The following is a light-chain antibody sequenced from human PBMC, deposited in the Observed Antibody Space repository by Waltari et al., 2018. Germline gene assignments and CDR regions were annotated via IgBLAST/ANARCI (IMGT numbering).Light chain of an antibody. Sequence: EIVMTQFPATLSVSPGERAPLSCRASQSVRSTLAWYQQKPGQAPRLLIYAASTRATGIPASFSGSGAGTEFTLTISSLQSEDFAVYYCQQYNNWPLTFGGGTKVEIK. CDR3: QQYNNWPLT. CDR1: QSVRST. J-gene: IGKJ4*01. CDR2: AAS. V-gene: IGKV3-15*01.